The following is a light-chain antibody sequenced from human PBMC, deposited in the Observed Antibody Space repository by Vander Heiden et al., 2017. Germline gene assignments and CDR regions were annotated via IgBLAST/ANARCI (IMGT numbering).Light chain of an antibody. CDR1: QSISSW. CDR2: KES. J-gene: IGKJ2*01. CDR3: QQYSSYYT. V-gene: IGKV1-5*03. Sequence: DIQMTQPPSTLSASVGDRVTIACRASQSISSWLAWYQQKPGKAPKLLICKESSLESGVPWSSSSGGGKEVFPPTSSSLQPDDVASYCCQQYSSYYTFGQGTKLEIK.